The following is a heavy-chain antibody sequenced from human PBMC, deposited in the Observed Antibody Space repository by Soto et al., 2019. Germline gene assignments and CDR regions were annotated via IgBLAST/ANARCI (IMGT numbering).Heavy chain of an antibody. V-gene: IGHV3-23*01. CDR1: GFTFSSYV. CDR2: ISTSGDRT. J-gene: IGHJ5*02. CDR3: AKRWLWISFDP. Sequence: EVQLLESGGGLGQPEGSLRLSCAGSGFTFSSYVMSWVRQAPGKGLEWVSSISTSGDRTYDADSVKGRFTISRDNSKNTLYLQMNSLRGEDTAVYYCAKRWLWISFDPWGQGTLVTVSS. D-gene: IGHD6-19*01.